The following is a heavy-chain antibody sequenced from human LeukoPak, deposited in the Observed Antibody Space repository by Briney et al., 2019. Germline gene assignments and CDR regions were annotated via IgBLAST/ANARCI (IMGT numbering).Heavy chain of an antibody. CDR1: GFTFSYYY. J-gene: IGHJ5*02. CDR3: ASDSSGYFGP. D-gene: IGHD3-22*01. CDR2: ISSTGSAM. V-gene: IGHV3-11*01. Sequence: GGSLRLSCAASGFTFSYYYMNWIRQAPGRGLEWLSYISSTGSAMYYADSVKGRFTISRDNAKNSLYLQMNSLRAEDTAVYYCASDSSGYFGPWGQGTLVTVSS.